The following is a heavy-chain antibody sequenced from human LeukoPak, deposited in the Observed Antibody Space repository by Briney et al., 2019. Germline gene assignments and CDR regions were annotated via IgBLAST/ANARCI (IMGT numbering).Heavy chain of an antibody. J-gene: IGHJ4*02. CDR1: GYTFTDYH. CDR3: ARDTYSGSSNF. Sequence: ASVKVSCKASGYTFTDYHIHWVRQAPGQGLEWMGWINPNSGGTNYAQKFQGRVTMTRDTSISTAYMDLSRLRSDDTAVYYCARDTYSGSSNFWGQGTLVTVSS. CDR2: INPNSGGT. D-gene: IGHD1-26*01. V-gene: IGHV1-2*02.